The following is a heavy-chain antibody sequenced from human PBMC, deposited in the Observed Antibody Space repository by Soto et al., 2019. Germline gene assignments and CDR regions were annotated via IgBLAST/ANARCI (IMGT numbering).Heavy chain of an antibody. CDR3: ASLYGDYVPY. CDR2: INYSGST. D-gene: IGHD4-17*01. CDR1: GDSISSSSYY. Sequence: QLQLQESGPGLVKPSETLSLTCSVSGDSISSSSYYWGWIRQPPGKGLEWIGTINYSGSTYYNPSLNRRVTLSVVTSKNQFSLTVSSVTAADTAVYYCASLYGDYVPYWGQGILVSVSS. J-gene: IGHJ4*02. V-gene: IGHV4-39*01.